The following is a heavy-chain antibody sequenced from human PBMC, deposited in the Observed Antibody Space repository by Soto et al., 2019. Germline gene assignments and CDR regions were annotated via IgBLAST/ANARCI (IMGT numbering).Heavy chain of an antibody. D-gene: IGHD6-13*01. V-gene: IGHV1-3*01. CDR3: AKDKRYSSSWTYFDY. CDR2: INAGNGNT. J-gene: IGHJ4*02. Sequence: ASVKVSCKASGYTFTSYAMHWVRQAPGQRLEWMGWINAGNGNTKYSQKFQGRVTITRDTSASTAYMELNSLRAEDTAVYYCAKDKRYSSSWTYFDYWGQGTLVTVSS. CDR1: GYTFTSYA.